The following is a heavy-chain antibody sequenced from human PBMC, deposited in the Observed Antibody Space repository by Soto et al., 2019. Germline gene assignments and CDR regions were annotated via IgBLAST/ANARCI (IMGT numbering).Heavy chain of an antibody. J-gene: IGHJ4*02. CDR2: IYYSGST. V-gene: IGHV4-59*04. Sequence: PSETLSVTCTVSGGSISSYYWSWIRQPPGKGLEWIGCIYYSGSTYYNPSLKSRVTISVDTSKNQFSLKLSSVTAADTAVYYCARHTIFGVVTGEGAFDYWGQGTLVTVSS. CDR1: GGSISSYY. CDR3: ARHTIFGVVTGEGAFDY. D-gene: IGHD3-3*01.